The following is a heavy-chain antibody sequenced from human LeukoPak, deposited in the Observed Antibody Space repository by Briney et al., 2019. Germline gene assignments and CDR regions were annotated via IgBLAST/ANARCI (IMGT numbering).Heavy chain of an antibody. CDR2: IYYSGST. CDR1: GGSISSYY. D-gene: IGHD6-13*01. J-gene: IGHJ6*02. V-gene: IGHV4-59*01. CDR3: ARDRTDSSSWYGQVYYYGMDV. Sequence: SETLSLTCTVSGGSISSYYWSWIRQPPGKGLEWIGYIYYSGSTNYNPSLKSRVTISVDTSKNQFSLKLSSVTAADTAVYYCARDRTDSSSWYGQVYYYGMDVWGQGTTVTVSS.